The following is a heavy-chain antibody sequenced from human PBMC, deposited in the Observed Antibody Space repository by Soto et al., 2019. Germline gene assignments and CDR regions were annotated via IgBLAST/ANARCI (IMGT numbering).Heavy chain of an antibody. CDR3: AGFGVGDRDDK. CDR1: GSYITSGDYH. Sequence: QVRLQESGPGLVKASQTLSLTCSVSGSYITSGDYHWTWIRQAPGKGLAWLGYISHSETTYYSPALKNRVIISSDFSMNQFSLRLNSVTAADTAVYFCAGFGVGDRDDKWGQGTLVTVSS. J-gene: IGHJ4*02. V-gene: IGHV4-30-4*01. D-gene: IGHD2-8*01. CDR2: ISHSETT.